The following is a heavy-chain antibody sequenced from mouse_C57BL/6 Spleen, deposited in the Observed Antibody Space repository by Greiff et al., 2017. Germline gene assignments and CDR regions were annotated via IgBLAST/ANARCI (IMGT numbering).Heavy chain of an antibody. V-gene: IGHV1-52*01. Sequence: VKLQQPGAELVRPGSSVKLSCKASGYTFTSYWMHWVEQRPIQGLEWISNIDPSDSETHYNQKFKDKATLTVDKSSSTAYMQLSSLTSEDSAVYYCARRGVVARYFDVWGTGTTVTVSS. CDR3: ARRGVVARYFDV. J-gene: IGHJ1*03. CDR2: IDPSDSET. CDR1: GYTFTSYW. D-gene: IGHD1-1*01.